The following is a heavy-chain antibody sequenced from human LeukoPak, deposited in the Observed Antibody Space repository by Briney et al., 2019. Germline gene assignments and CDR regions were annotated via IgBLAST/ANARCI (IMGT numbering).Heavy chain of an antibody. J-gene: IGHJ4*02. CDR3: AGAEGTRPSSD. V-gene: IGHV1-69*04. CDR1: GGTFSSYA. D-gene: IGHD1-1*01. CDR2: VIPILGIA. Sequence: SVKVSCKASGGTFSSYAISWVRQAPGQGLEWMGRVIPILGIANYAQKFQGRVTITADKSTSTAYMELSSLRSEDTAVYYCAGAEGTRPSSDWGQGTLVTVSS.